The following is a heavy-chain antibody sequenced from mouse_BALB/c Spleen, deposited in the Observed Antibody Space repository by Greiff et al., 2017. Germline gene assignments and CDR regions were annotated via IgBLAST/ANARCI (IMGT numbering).Heavy chain of an antibody. D-gene: IGHD1-1*01. CDR3: ASTNYYGSSSYWYFDV. CDR2: ISSGGSYT. CDR1: GFTFSSYA. V-gene: IGHV5-9-3*01. J-gene: IGHJ1*01. Sequence: DVKLVESGGGLVKPGGSLKLSCAASGFTFSSYAMSWVRQTPEKRLEWVATISSGGSYTYYPDSVKGRFTISRDNAKNTLYLQMSSLRSEDTAMYYCASTNYYGSSSYWYFDVWGAGTTVTVSS.